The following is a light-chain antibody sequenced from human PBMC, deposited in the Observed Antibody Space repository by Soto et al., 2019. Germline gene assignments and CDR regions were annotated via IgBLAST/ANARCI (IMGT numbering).Light chain of an antibody. CDR2: GAS. Sequence: EIVLTQSPGTLSLSPGERATLSCRASRSVSGNYLAWYQQKPGQAPRLLMSGASSRATGIPDRFSGSGSGTDFTLTISRIEPEDFVVYYCQQYGSLYTFGQGTKLEIK. V-gene: IGKV3-20*01. J-gene: IGKJ2*01. CDR3: QQYGSLYT. CDR1: RSVSGNY.